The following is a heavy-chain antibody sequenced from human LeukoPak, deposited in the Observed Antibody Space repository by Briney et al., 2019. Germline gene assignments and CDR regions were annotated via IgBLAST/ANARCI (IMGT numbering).Heavy chain of an antibody. CDR2: ISGSGGST. J-gene: IGHJ3*02. Sequence: GGSLRLSCAASGFTFSSYAMSWVRQAPGKGLEWVSAISGSGGSTYYAASVKGRFTISRDNSKNTLYLQMNSLRAEDTAVYYCAKGVEMATILDAFDIWGQGTMVTVSS. D-gene: IGHD5-24*01. CDR1: GFTFSSYA. CDR3: AKGVEMATILDAFDI. V-gene: IGHV3-23*01.